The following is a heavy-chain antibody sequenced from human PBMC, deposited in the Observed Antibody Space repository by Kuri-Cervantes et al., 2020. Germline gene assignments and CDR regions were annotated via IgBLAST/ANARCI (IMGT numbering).Heavy chain of an antibody. CDR1: GFTVSSNY. D-gene: IGHD3-22*01. J-gene: IGHJ4*02. Sequence: GESLKISCAASGFTVSSNYMSWVRQAPGKGLEWVSVIYSGGSTYYADSVKGRFTISRDNSKNTLYLQMNSLRAEDTAVYYCAKDSSGYLLFDYWGQGTLVTVSS. CDR2: IYSGGST. CDR3: AKDSSGYLLFDY. V-gene: IGHV3-66*01.